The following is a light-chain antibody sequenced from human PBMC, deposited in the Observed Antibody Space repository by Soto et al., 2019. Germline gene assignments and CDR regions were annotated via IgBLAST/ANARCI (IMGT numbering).Light chain of an antibody. CDR2: KAS. Sequence: AIQMTQSPSSLSASLGDRVNITCRASQGIRNDLGWYQQKPGKAPKLLIYKASTLKSGVPSRFSGSGSGTDFTLTISSLEPEDFAVFYCHQYGISPPTFGPGTKVDIK. CDR3: HQYGISPPT. J-gene: IGKJ1*01. V-gene: IGKV1-6*01. CDR1: QGIRND.